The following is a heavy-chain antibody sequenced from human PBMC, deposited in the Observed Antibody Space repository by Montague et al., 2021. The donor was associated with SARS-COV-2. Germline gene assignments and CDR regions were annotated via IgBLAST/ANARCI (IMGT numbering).Heavy chain of an antibody. D-gene: IGHD1-20*01. CDR3: ARGRRRYNWRDETSYYYGMDV. J-gene: IGHJ6*02. V-gene: IGHV4-59*11. CDR1: GGSISGHY. Sequence: SETLSLTCIVSGGSISGHYWSWVRQTPEKGLEWIGYIYYLGTTNYNPSLKTRVTFSVDTSKNQFSLKLSSVTAADTAVYYCARGRRRYNWRDETSYYYGMDVWGQGTTVTVSS. CDR2: IYYLGTT.